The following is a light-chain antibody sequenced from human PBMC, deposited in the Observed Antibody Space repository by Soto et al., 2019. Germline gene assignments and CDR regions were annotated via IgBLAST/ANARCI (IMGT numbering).Light chain of an antibody. J-gene: IGKJ1*01. CDR3: QQYDSSRT. CDR1: RDIVTA. V-gene: IGKV1-39*01. CDR2: AAY. Sequence: DIQMTQSPSSLFASVGDRVLITCRASRDIVTALNWYQQHPVKGPKILIYAAYTLQRGVLSRFSGSGSGTDFNLTISSLQPEDYATYYCQQYDSSRTFGKGTTGEIK.